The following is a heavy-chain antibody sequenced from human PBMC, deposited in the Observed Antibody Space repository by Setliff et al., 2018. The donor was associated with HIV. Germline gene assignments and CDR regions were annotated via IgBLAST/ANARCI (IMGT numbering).Heavy chain of an antibody. CDR3: VKDRGSGGFAFDI. CDR2: IAFDGSNK. CDR1: GFTISVYD. J-gene: IGHJ3*02. V-gene: IGHV3-30*18. D-gene: IGHD1-26*01. Sequence: GKSLQISCVASGFTISVYDMHWVRQIPGKGLEWVAFIAFDGSNKYYIDSRKGRFTISRDNPKKTVYLQINSLRVEDTAVYYCVKDRGSGGFAFDIWGQGTMVTVSS.